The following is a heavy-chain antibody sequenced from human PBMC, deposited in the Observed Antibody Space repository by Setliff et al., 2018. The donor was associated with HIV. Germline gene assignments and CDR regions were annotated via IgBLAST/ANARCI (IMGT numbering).Heavy chain of an antibody. D-gene: IGHD3-10*01. J-gene: IGHJ6*02. V-gene: IGHV1-2*02. Sequence: ASVKVSCKASGYTFTGHYLHWVRQAPGQGLEWLGWVNPNSGDAIYAQNFQGRVTMTRDTSINAAYMELRGLRSDDAAVYYCARNFGLSPSGKYYYYYGMDIWGQGTTVTVS. CDR2: VNPNSGDA. CDR3: ARNFGLSPSGKYYYYYGMDI. CDR1: GYTFTGHY.